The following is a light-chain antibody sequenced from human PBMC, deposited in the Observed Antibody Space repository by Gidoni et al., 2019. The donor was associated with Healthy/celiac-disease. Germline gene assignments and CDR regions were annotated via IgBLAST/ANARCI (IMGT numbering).Light chain of an antibody. CDR2: GAA. CDR1: PSVSSSY. Sequence: IVLTQSSGTLSLSPGEPATLSCRDSPSVSSSYLAWYQQKPGQAPRLRIYGAASRATGIPDRFMGSGSGTDVTLTISRLEPEEFAGYYCQKYGSSPRTFGQGTKVEIK. CDR3: QKYGSSPRT. J-gene: IGKJ1*01. V-gene: IGKV3-20*01.